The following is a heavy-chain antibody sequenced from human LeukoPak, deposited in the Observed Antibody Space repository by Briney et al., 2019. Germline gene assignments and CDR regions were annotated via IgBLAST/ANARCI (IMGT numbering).Heavy chain of an antibody. CDR2: IKQDGREK. CDR3: ARSVRDYDFWSGSYYYYMDV. Sequence: GGSLRLSCAASGFTFSSYWMSWVRQAPGKGLEWVANIKQDGREKYYVESVKGRFTISRDNAKNSLYLQMNSLRAEDTAVYYCARSVRDYDFWSGSYYYYMDVWGKGTTVTVSS. J-gene: IGHJ6*03. D-gene: IGHD3-3*01. CDR1: GFTFSSYW. V-gene: IGHV3-7*01.